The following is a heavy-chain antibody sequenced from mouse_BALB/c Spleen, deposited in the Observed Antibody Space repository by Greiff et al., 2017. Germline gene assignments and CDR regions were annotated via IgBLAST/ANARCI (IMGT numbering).Heavy chain of an antibody. D-gene: IGHD1-2*01. CDR1: GFTFSSYA. Sequence: DVKLVESGGGLVKPGGSLKLSCAASGFTFSSYAMSWVRQTPEKRLEWVASISSGGSTYYPDSVKGRFTISRDNARNILYLQMSSLRSEDTAMYYCARGGYYGYSAMDYWGQGTSVTVSS. CDR2: ISSGGST. V-gene: IGHV5-6-5*01. J-gene: IGHJ4*01. CDR3: ARGGYYGYSAMDY.